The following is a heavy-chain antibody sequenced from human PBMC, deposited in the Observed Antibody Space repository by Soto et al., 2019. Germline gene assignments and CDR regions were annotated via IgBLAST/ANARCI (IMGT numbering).Heavy chain of an antibody. J-gene: IGHJ6*02. Sequence: XGTLSLTCAVYGGSFSGYYWSWIRQPAGKGLEWIGEINHSGSTNYNPSLKSRVTISVDTSKNQFSLKLSSVTAADTAVYYCARGQRGCSSTSCYKRHYYYYYGMDVWGQGTTVIVSS. V-gene: IGHV4-34*01. D-gene: IGHD2-2*02. CDR1: GGSFSGYY. CDR3: ARGQRGCSSTSCYKRHYYYYYGMDV. CDR2: INHSGST.